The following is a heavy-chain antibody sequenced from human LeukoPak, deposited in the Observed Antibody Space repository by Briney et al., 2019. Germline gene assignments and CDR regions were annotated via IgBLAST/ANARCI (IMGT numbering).Heavy chain of an antibody. CDR3: AKYLFGSY. CDR2: ISGSGYNP. J-gene: IGHJ4*02. V-gene: IGHV3-23*01. D-gene: IGHD3-10*02. CDR1: GFMFSSYA. Sequence: GGSLRLSCAASGFMFSSYAMSWVRQAPGKGLEWVAAISGSGYNPDHAGSVKGRFTISRDNSENTLYLQMNSLRAEDTAVYYCAKYLFGSYWGQGTLVTVSS.